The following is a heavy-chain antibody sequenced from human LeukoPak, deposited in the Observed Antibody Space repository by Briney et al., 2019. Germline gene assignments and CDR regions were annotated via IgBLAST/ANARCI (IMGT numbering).Heavy chain of an antibody. CDR3: ARGRPPYYFDY. V-gene: IGHV3-53*01. CDR1: GFPVSSNY. Sequence: GGSLRLSCTASGFPVSSNYMTWVRQAPGKGLEWVSVIYTGGNTGHADSVQGRFTLSRDISKNTLYLHMNSLRVEDTAVYYCARGRPPYYFDYWGQGTLVTVSS. J-gene: IGHJ4*02. CDR2: IYTGGNT.